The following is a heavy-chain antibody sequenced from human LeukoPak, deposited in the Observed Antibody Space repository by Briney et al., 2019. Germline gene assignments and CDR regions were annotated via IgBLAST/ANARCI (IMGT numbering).Heavy chain of an antibody. CDR1: GGSISSYY. D-gene: IGHD2-2*01. CDR2: IYTSGST. Sequence: PSETLSLTCTVSGGSISSYYWSWIRQPAGKGLEWIGRIYTSGSTNYNPSLKSRVTISVDTSKNQFSLKLSSVTAADTAVYYCARDQGKVPANWFDPWGQGTLVTVSS. CDR3: ARDQGKVPANWFDP. J-gene: IGHJ5*02. V-gene: IGHV4-4*07.